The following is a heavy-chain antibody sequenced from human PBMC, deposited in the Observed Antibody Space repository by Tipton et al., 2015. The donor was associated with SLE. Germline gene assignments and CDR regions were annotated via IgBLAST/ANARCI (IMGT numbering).Heavy chain of an antibody. CDR3: ARELPYVDWLSEGSYHYYYMDV. V-gene: IGHV4-61*02. J-gene: IGHJ6*03. CDR1: GASISSGNFY. Sequence: TLSLTCTVSGASISSGNFYWTWIRQPAGKGLECIGRISGNSNYNPYNPSLKSRVTISVDTSKNQFSLKLDSVTAADTAVDYCARELPYVDWLSEGSYHYYYMDVWGKGTTVTVSS. D-gene: IGHD3-9*01. CDR2: ISGNSNY.